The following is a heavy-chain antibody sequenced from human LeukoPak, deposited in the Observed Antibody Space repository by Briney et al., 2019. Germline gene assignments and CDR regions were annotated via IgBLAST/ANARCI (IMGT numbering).Heavy chain of an antibody. CDR2: ISSSSHI. Sequence: GGSLRLSCAASGFTFSSYSMNWVRQAPGKGLEWVSSISSSSHIYYADSVKGRFTISRDNAKNSLYLQMNSLRAEDTAVYYCARGIVVVPAAKRGGYYFDYWGQGTLVTVSS. V-gene: IGHV3-21*01. CDR1: GFTFSSYS. D-gene: IGHD2-2*01. CDR3: ARGIVVVPAAKRGGYYFDY. J-gene: IGHJ4*02.